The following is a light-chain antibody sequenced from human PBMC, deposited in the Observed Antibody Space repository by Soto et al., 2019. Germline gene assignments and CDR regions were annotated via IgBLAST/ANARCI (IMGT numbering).Light chain of an antibody. CDR2: GAS. Sequence: EIVLTQSPGTLSLSPGERATLSCRASQIVSSSYLAWYQQKPGQAPRLLIYGASSRATGVPDRFSGSGSGTDFTLTISRLAPEDFALYYCQQYGSSPYTFGQGTKLEIK. CDR3: QQYGSSPYT. J-gene: IGKJ2*01. CDR1: QIVSSSY. V-gene: IGKV3-20*01.